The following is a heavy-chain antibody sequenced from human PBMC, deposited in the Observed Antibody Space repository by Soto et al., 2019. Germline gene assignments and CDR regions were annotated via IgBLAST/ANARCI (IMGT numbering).Heavy chain of an antibody. J-gene: IGHJ4*02. CDR2: IWYDGSNK. D-gene: IGHD3-22*01. CDR3: ARDGYHDSSGSPGYFDY. Sequence: QVQLVESGGGVVQPGRSLRLSCAASGFTFSSYGMHWVRQAPGKGLEWVAVIWYDGSNKYYADSVKGRFTISRDNSKNTLYLQMNSLRAEDTAVYYCARDGYHDSSGSPGYFDYWGQGTLVTVSS. CDR1: GFTFSSYG. V-gene: IGHV3-33*01.